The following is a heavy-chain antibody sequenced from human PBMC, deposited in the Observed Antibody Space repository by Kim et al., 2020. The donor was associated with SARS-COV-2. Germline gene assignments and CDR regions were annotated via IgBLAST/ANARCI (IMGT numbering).Heavy chain of an antibody. Sequence: GESLKISCKGSGYSFTSYWISWVRQMPGKGLEWMGRIDPSDSYTNYSPSFQGHVTISADKSISTAYLQWSSLKASDTAMYYCAVIPVGPYYFDYWGQGTLVTVSS. J-gene: IGHJ4*02. CDR1: GYSFTSYW. CDR2: IDPSDSYT. CDR3: AVIPVGPYYFDY. V-gene: IGHV5-10-1*01. D-gene: IGHD2-21*01.